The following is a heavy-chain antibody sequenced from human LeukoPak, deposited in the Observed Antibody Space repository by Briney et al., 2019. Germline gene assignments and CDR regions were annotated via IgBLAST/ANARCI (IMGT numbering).Heavy chain of an antibody. CDR3: AKVMYNWNDGADY. Sequence: GGSLRLSCAASGFTFSSYAMSWVHQAPGKGLEWVSAISGSGGSTYYADSVKGRFTISRDNSKNTLYLQMNSLRAEDTAVYYCAKVMYNWNDGADYWGQGTLVTVSS. CDR2: ISGSGGST. CDR1: GFTFSSYA. J-gene: IGHJ4*02. V-gene: IGHV3-23*01. D-gene: IGHD1-20*01.